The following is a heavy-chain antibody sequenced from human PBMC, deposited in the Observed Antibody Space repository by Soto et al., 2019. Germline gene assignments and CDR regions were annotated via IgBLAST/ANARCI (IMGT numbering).Heavy chain of an antibody. D-gene: IGHD3-22*01. V-gene: IGHV3-21*01. J-gene: IGHJ3*02. CDR1: GFTFSSYS. CDR2: ISSSSSYI. CDR3: ARVSYYDSSGYYGEDAFDI. Sequence: GGSLRLSCAASGFTFSSYSMNWVRQAPRKGLEWVSSISSSSSYIYYADSVKGRFTISRDNAKNSLYLKMNSLRAEDTAVYYCARVSYYDSSGYYGEDAFDIWGQGTMVTVSS.